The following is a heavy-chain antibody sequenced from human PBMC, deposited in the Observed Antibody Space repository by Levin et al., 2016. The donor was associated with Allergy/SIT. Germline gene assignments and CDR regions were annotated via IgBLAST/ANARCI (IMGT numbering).Heavy chain of an antibody. J-gene: IGHJ6*02. CDR3: AKDQGDSSSWYPYYYYGMDV. D-gene: IGHD6-13*01. V-gene: IGHV3-23*01. CDR1: GFTFSSYA. Sequence: GGSLRLSCAASGFTFSSYAMSWVRQAPGKGLEWVSAISGSGGSTYYADSVKGRFTISRDNSKNTLYLQMNSLRAEDTAVYYCAKDQGDSSSWYPYYYYGMDVWGQGTTVTVSS. CDR2: ISGSGGST.